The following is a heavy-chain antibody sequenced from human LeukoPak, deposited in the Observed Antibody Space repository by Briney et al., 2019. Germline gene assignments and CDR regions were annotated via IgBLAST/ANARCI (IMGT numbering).Heavy chain of an antibody. V-gene: IGHV1-2*02. Sequence: ASVKVSCKASGYTFTGYYMHWVRQAPGQGLEWIGWINPNSGGTNYAQKFQGRVTMTRDTSISTAYMELSRLRSDDTAVYYCARWRSSSWYGYYYYMDVWGKGTTVTVSS. CDR3: ARWRSSSWYGYYYYMDV. CDR2: INPNSGGT. D-gene: IGHD6-13*01. CDR1: GYTFTGYY. J-gene: IGHJ6*03.